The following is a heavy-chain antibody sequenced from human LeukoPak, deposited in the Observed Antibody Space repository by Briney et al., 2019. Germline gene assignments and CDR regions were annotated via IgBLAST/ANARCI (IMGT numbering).Heavy chain of an antibody. Sequence: ASVKVSCKASGYTFTGYYMHWVRQAPGQGLEWMGWINPNSGGTNYAQKFQGRVTMTRDTSISTAYMELSRLRSDDTAVYYCARVQYFDWPLGYWGQGTLVTVSS. CDR1: GYTFTGYY. V-gene: IGHV1-2*02. J-gene: IGHJ4*02. D-gene: IGHD3-9*01. CDR3: ARVQYFDWPLGY. CDR2: INPNSGGT.